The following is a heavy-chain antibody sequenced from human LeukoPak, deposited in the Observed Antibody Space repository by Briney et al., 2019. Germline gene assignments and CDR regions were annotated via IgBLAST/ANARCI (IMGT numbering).Heavy chain of an antibody. CDR2: ISSSSSYI. CDR3: ARDPYCSSTSCQTPGY. V-gene: IGHV3-21*01. J-gene: IGHJ4*02. D-gene: IGHD2-2*01. CDR1: GFTFSSYS. Sequence: GGSLRLSCVASGFTFSSYSMNWVRQAPGKGLEWVSSISSSSSYIYYADSVKGRFTISRDNAKNSLYLQMNSLRAEDTAVYYCARDPYCSSTSCQTPGYWGQGTLVTVSS.